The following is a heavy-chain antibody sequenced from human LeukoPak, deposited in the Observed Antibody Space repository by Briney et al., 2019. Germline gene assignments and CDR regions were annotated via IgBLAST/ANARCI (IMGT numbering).Heavy chain of an antibody. CDR3: AKGAKYCSGGSCSTIGWYFDY. J-gene: IGHJ4*02. D-gene: IGHD2-15*01. CDR2: ISGSGGST. V-gene: IGHV3-23*01. Sequence: PGGSLRLSCAASGFTFSSYAMSWVRQAPGKGLEWVSAISGSGGSTYYADSVKGRFTISRDNPKNTLYLQMNSLRAEDTAVYYCAKGAKYCSGGSCSTIGWYFDYWGQGTLVTVSS. CDR1: GFTFSSYA.